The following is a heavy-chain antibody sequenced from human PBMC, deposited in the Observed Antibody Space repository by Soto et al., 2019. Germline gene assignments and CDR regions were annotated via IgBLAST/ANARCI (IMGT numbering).Heavy chain of an antibody. CDR2: ISGYNGDT. D-gene: IGHD2-8*01. J-gene: IGHJ6*02. CDR1: GYTFTTYG. CDR3: AKNGQPPYYYYGLDV. Sequence: ASVKVSCKASGYTFTTYGVSWVRQAPGQGLEWMGWISGYNGDTNYAQKFQDRVSMTIDTSTGTAYMELRSLTSDDTAIYYCAKNGQPPYYYYGLDVWGQGTKVTVSS. V-gene: IGHV1-18*01.